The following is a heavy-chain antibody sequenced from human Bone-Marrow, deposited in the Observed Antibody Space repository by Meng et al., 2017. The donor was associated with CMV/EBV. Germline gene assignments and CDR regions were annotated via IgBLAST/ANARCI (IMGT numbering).Heavy chain of an antibody. CDR1: GFTFSSYG. Sequence: GESLKISCAASGFTFSSYGMHWVRQAPGKGLEWVAFIRYDGSNKYYADSVKGRFTISRDNSKNTLYLQMNSLRAEDTAVYYCAKGSYCSSTSCYRGAFDIWGKGTMVTVAS. V-gene: IGHV3-30*02. D-gene: IGHD2-2*02. CDR2: IRYDGSNK. CDR3: AKGSYCSSTSCYRGAFDI. J-gene: IGHJ3*02.